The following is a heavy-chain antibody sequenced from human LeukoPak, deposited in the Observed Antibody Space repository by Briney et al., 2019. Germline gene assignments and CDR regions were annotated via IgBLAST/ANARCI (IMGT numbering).Heavy chain of an antibody. CDR1: GFTFSNYG. J-gene: IGHJ4*02. D-gene: IGHD6-13*01. V-gene: IGHV3-33*01. CDR3: PRDLTQLALFDY. Sequence: GGSLRLSCAASGFTFSNYGMHWVRQAPGKGLEWVAVIWYDGSNKYYADSVKGRFTLSRDNSKNTLFLQMNSLRPEDTAVYFCPRDLTQLALFDYWGQGTLVTVSS. CDR2: IWYDGSNK.